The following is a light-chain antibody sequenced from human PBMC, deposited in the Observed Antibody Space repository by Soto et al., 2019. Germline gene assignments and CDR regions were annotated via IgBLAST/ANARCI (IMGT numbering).Light chain of an antibody. V-gene: IGKV3-11*01. CDR2: DAF. J-gene: IGKJ5*01. CDR1: QSVGSS. Sequence: EIVLTQSPATLSLSPGDRATLSCRANQSVGSSLAWIRRRPGQAPSLVIYDAFNRASGTPARFSGSGSGTDFTLTISSLESADFATYYCQQRSTWPMTFGQGTRLEI. CDR3: QQRSTWPMT.